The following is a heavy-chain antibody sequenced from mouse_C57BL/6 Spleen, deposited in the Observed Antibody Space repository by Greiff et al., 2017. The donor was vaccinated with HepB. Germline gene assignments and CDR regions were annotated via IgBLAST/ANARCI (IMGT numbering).Heavy chain of an antibody. Sequence: VQLQQSGAELMKPGASVKLSCKATGYTFTGYWIEWVKQRPGHGLEWIGEILPGSGSTNYNEKFKGKATFTADTSSNTAYMQLSSLTTEDSAIYYCERVNIYYYGSSYSYFDYWGQGTTLTVAS. CDR2: ILPGSGST. V-gene: IGHV1-9*01. CDR1: GYTFTGYW. CDR3: ERVNIYYYGSSYSYFDY. D-gene: IGHD1-1*01. J-gene: IGHJ2*01.